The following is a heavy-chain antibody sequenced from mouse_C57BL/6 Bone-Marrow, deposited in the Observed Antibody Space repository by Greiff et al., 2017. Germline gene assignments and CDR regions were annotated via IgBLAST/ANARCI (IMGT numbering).Heavy chain of an antibody. CDR3: ARDYYGSRGAY. J-gene: IGHJ3*01. Sequence: VQLKESGAELARPGASVKLSCKASGYTFTSYGISWVKQRTGQGLEWIGEIYPRSGNSYYNEKSKGKDTLTADESSSTAYMELRSLTSEDSAVYFCARDYYGSRGAYWGQGTLVTVSA. D-gene: IGHD1-1*01. CDR2: IYPRSGNS. CDR1: GYTFTSYG. V-gene: IGHV1-81*01.